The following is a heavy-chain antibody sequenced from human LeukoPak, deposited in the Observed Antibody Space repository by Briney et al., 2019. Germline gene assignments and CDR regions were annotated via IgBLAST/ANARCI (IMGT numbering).Heavy chain of an antibody. Sequence: SETLSLTCAVYGGSFSGYYWSWIRQPPGKGLEWIGEINHSGSTKHNPSLKSRVTISVDTSKNQFSLKLSSVTAADTAVYYCARRSYDYVWGSYRYRPFDYWGQGTLVTVSS. CDR1: GGSFSGYY. D-gene: IGHD3-16*02. V-gene: IGHV4-34*01. CDR2: INHSGST. J-gene: IGHJ4*02. CDR3: ARRSYDYVWGSYRYRPFDY.